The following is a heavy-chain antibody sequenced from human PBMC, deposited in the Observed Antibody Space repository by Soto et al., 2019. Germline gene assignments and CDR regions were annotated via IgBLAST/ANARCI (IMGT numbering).Heavy chain of an antibody. CDR2: IYYSGST. CDR1: GGSISSGDYY. J-gene: IGHJ6*02. Sequence: SETLSLTCTVSGGSISSGDYYWSWIRQPPGKGLEWIGYIYYSGSTYYNPSLKSRVTISVDTSKNQFSLKLSSVTAADTAVYYCAREASIAAEGYYYGMDVWGQGTTVTVSS. CDR3: AREASIAAEGYYYGMDV. V-gene: IGHV4-30-4*01. D-gene: IGHD6-6*01.